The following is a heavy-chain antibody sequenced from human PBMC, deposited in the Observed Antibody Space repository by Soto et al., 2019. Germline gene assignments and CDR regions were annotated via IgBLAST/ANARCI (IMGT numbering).Heavy chain of an antibody. CDR1: GFTFSSYS. CDR3: ARETYSGYDWGDDYFDY. V-gene: IGHV3-21*01. D-gene: IGHD5-12*01. CDR2: ISSSSSYI. Sequence: EVQLVESGGGLVKPGGSLRLSCAASGFTFSSYSMNWVRQAPGKGLEWVSSISSSSSYIYYADSVKGRFTISRDNAKNSLYLQMNSLRAEDTAVYYCARETYSGYDWGDDYFDYWGQETLVTVSS. J-gene: IGHJ4*02.